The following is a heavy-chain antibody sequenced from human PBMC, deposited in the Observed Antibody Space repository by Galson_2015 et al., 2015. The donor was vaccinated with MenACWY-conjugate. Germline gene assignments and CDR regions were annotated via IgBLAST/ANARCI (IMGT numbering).Heavy chain of an antibody. CDR3: AKTRGASFYFDS. CDR2: INPGGSST. Sequence: SLRLSCAASGFIFNTYWMHWVRQAPGKGLVWVSRINPGGSSTTYADSVKDRFTISRDNAKNTLYLQMNSLRPEDTAVFYCAKTRGASFYFDSWDQGTLVTVSS. V-gene: IGHV3-74*01. D-gene: IGHD1-26*01. J-gene: IGHJ4*02. CDR1: GFIFNTYW.